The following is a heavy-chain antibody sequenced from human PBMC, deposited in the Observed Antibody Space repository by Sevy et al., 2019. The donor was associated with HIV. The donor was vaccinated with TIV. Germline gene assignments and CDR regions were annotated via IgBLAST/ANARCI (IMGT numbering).Heavy chain of an antibody. Sequence: GGSLRLSCAASGFTFSSYAMHWVRQAPGKGLEWVAVISYDGSNKYYADSVKGRFTISRDNSKNTLYLQMNSLSAEDTAVYYCAKTLYGVSISYFDYWGQGTLVTVSS. D-gene: IGHD3-10*01. CDR1: GFTFSSYA. CDR3: AKTLYGVSISYFDY. V-gene: IGHV3-30-3*01. CDR2: ISYDGSNK. J-gene: IGHJ4*02.